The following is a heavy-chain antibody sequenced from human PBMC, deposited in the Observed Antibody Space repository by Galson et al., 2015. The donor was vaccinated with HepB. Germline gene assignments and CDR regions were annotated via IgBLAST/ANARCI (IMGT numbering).Heavy chain of an antibody. D-gene: IGHD3-22*01. J-gene: IGHJ3*02. Sequence: SLRLSCAASGFIFTTYWMTWVRQAPGKGLEWVANIRKDGSQKAYVDSVKGRFTISRDNAKNLLYLQMNSLRVEDTAVYYCARVANFHDGSVYYDVFDIWGRGTRVTVSS. CDR3: ARVANFHDGSVYYDVFDI. CDR1: GFIFTTYW. CDR2: IRKDGSQK. V-gene: IGHV3-7*01.